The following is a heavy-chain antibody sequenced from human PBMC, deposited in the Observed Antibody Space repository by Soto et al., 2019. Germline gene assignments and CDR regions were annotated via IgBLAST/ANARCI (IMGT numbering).Heavy chain of an antibody. J-gene: IGHJ4*02. CDR1: GGSFSGYF. Sequence: SETLSLTCVVYGGSFSGYFWSWIRQPPGKGLEWIGEIIHSGSTNYNPSLKSRVTISVDTSKNQFSLKLSSVTAADTAVYYCALSHGDCSSTSCQPAPFDYWGQGTLVTVSS. CDR3: ALSHGDCSSTSCQPAPFDY. D-gene: IGHD2-2*01. CDR2: IIHSGST. V-gene: IGHV4-34*09.